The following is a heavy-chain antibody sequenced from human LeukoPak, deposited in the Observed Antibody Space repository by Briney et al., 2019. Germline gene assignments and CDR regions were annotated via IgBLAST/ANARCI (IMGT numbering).Heavy chain of an antibody. Sequence: TSETLSLTCTVSGDSISSGHYWGWIRQPPGKGLEWIGYISSSGDTNYNPSLKSRLAISADTSKNQFSLKLTSVTAADTAVYYCARSGSGHGEFFQYWGQGSLVTVSS. V-gene: IGHV4-61*01. J-gene: IGHJ1*01. CDR3: ARSGSGHGEFFQY. CDR2: ISSSGDT. D-gene: IGHD2-15*01. CDR1: GDSISSGHY.